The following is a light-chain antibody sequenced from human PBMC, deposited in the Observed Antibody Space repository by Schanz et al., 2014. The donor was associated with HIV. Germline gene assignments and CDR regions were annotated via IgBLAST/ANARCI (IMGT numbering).Light chain of an antibody. CDR1: SSNLGLNT. Sequence: QSVLTQPPSASGTPGQRVTISCSGSSSNLGLNTVNWYQHLPGTAPKLLIYAGNQRASGVPDRLSGSGSGTSASLVISGLQSQDEADYYCATWVDSLNGWVFGGGTKLTVL. V-gene: IGLV1-44*01. CDR2: AGN. J-gene: IGLJ3*02. CDR3: ATWVDSLNGWV.